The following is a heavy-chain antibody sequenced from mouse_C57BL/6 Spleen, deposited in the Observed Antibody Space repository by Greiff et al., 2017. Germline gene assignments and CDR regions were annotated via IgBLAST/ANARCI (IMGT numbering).Heavy chain of an antibody. J-gene: IGHJ4*01. Sequence: QVQLQQPGAELVKPGASVKMSCKASGYTFTSYWITWVKQRPGQGLEWIGDIYPGSGSTNYNEKFKSKATLTVDTSSSTAYMQLSSLTSEDSAVYYCARSGYGNYVPYAMDYWGQGTSVTVSS. D-gene: IGHD2-10*02. CDR2: IYPGSGST. CDR1: GYTFTSYW. V-gene: IGHV1-55*01. CDR3: ARSGYGNYVPYAMDY.